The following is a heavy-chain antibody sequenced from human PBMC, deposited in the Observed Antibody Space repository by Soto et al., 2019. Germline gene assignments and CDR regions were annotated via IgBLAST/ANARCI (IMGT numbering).Heavy chain of an antibody. J-gene: IGHJ3*02. V-gene: IGHV3-30-3*01. CDR3: ARDRTVVVTAIGDAFDI. D-gene: IGHD2-21*02. Sequence: QVQLVESGGGVVQPGRSLRLSCAASGFTFSSYAMHWVRQAPGKGLEWVAVISYDGSNKYYADSVKGRFTISRDNSKNTXYLQMNSLRAEDTAVYYCARDRTVVVTAIGDAFDIWGQGTMVTVSS. CDR1: GFTFSSYA. CDR2: ISYDGSNK.